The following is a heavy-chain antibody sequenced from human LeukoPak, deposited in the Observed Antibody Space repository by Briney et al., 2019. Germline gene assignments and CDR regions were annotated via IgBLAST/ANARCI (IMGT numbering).Heavy chain of an antibody. CDR3: AKGHYDRSGYYRYYFDY. V-gene: IGHV3-23*01. CDR2: ISGSGGST. D-gene: IGHD3-22*01. J-gene: IGHJ4*02. Sequence: GGPLRLSCAASGFTFSSYAMSWVRQAPGKGLEWVSAISGSGGSTYYADSVKGRFTISRDNSKNTLYLQMNSLSAEDTAVYYCAKGHYDRSGYYRYYFDYWGQGTLVTVSS. CDR1: GFTFSSYA.